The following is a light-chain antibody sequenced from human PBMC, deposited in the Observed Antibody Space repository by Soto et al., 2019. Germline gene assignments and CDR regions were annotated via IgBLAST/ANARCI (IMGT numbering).Light chain of an antibody. CDR1: QSVSSN. CDR2: GAS. J-gene: IGKJ1*01. V-gene: IGKV3-15*01. Sequence: EIVMTQSPGTLSVSPGERATLSCRSSQSVSSNLAWYQQKPGQAPRLLIYGASTRATGIPARFSGSGSGTEFTLTISSLQSEDFAVYYCQQYNKWPPWTFGQGNKVEIK. CDR3: QQYNKWPPWT.